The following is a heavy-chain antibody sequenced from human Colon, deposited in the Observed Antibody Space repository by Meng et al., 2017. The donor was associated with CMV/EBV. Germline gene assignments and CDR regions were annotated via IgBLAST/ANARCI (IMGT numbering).Heavy chain of an antibody. Sequence: GESLKIPRAALGFTFSSHGMHWVRQAPGKGLEWVAFIRYDGSNKYYADSLKGRFTISRDNSKNTLYLQMNSLRPEDTAVYYCAKDQAGGYYDFWSGCDYWGQGTLVTVSS. J-gene: IGHJ4*02. CDR1: GFTFSSHG. D-gene: IGHD3-3*01. CDR2: IRYDGSNK. V-gene: IGHV3-30*02. CDR3: AKDQAGGYYDFWSGCDY.